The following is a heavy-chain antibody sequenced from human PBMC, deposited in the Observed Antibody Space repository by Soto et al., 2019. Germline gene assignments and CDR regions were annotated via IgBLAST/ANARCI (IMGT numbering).Heavy chain of an antibody. CDR1: GGSISSGDYY. D-gene: IGHD5-18*01. CDR2: IYYSGST. Sequence: PSETLSLTCTVSGGSISSGDYYWSWIRQPPGKGLEWIGYIYYSGSTYYNPSLKSRVTISVDTSKNQFSLKLSSVTAADTAVYYCAREDSYGPTFDYWGQGTLVTVSS. V-gene: IGHV4-30-4*01. J-gene: IGHJ4*02. CDR3: AREDSYGPTFDY.